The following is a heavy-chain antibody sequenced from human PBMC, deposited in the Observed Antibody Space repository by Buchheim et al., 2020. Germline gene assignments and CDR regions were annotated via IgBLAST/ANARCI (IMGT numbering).Heavy chain of an antibody. CDR1: GGSISSSTW. Sequence: VQLQESGPGLVKPSGTLSLTCAVAGGSISSSTWWSWVRQSPGKGLEWIGQVYHSGSINYNPSLKSRVTLSLDESKDHFSLKLTSVTAADTAVYYCARVVWVISANSFYYYMDVWGKGTT. CDR2: VYHSGSI. CDR3: ARVVWVISANSFYYYMDV. V-gene: IGHV4-4*02. D-gene: IGHD1-26*01. J-gene: IGHJ6*03.